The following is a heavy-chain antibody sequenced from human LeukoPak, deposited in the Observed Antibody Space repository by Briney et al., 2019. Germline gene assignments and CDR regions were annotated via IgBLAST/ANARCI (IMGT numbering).Heavy chain of an antibody. Sequence: SSETLSLTCAVYGGSFSGYYWSWLRQPPGKGLEWIGEINHSGSTNYNPSLKSRVTILVDTSKNQFSLMFSSVTEADTAVYYCTTRGRDYWGQGTLVTVSS. CDR3: TTRGRDY. D-gene: IGHD3-16*01. CDR1: GGSFSGYY. V-gene: IGHV4-34*01. J-gene: IGHJ4*02. CDR2: INHSGST.